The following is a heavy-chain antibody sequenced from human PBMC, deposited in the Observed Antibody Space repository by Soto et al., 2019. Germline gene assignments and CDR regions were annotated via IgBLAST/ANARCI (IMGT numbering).Heavy chain of an antibody. V-gene: IGHV4-4*02. CDR1: GGSISSSNW. CDR2: IYHSGST. CDR3: ARGSTLPY. Sequence: SETLSLTCAVSGGSISSSNWWSWVRQPPGKGLEWIGEIYHSGSTNYNPSLKSRVTISVDTSNNQFSLKLTSVTAADTAVYYCARGSTLPYWGQGTLVTVSS. J-gene: IGHJ4*02.